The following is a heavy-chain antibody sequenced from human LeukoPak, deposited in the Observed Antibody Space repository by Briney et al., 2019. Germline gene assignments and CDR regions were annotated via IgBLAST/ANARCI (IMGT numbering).Heavy chain of an antibody. Sequence: PSETLSLTCTVSGGSISSGSYYWSWIRQPPGKGLEWIGEINHSGSTYYNPSLKSRVTMSADTSKNQFSLKLNSVTAADTAVYYCARVLDYYGSGTRDFDYWGQGILVTVSS. D-gene: IGHD3-10*01. J-gene: IGHJ4*02. CDR2: INHSGST. V-gene: IGHV4-39*07. CDR3: ARVLDYYGSGTRDFDY. CDR1: GGSISSGSYY.